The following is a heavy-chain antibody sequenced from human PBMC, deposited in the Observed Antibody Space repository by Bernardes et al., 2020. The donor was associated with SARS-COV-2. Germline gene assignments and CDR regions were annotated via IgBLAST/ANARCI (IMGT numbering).Heavy chain of an antibody. Sequence: GGSLRLSCAASGFTFSRYSMNWVRQAPGKGLEWVSSISRSSSHIYYADSVKGRFTISRDNAKNSLYLQMNSLRAEDTAVYYCARDEAYCSSTSCDVYGMDVWGQGTTVTVSS. V-gene: IGHV3-21*01. CDR1: GFTFSRYS. J-gene: IGHJ6*02. CDR2: ISRSSSHI. D-gene: IGHD2-2*01. CDR3: ARDEAYCSSTSCDVYGMDV.